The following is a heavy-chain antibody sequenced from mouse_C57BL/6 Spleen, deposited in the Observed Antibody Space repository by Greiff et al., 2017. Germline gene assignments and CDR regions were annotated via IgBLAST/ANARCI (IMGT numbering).Heavy chain of an antibody. V-gene: IGHV5-6*02. CDR1: GFTFSSYG. D-gene: IGHD1-1*01. CDR2: ISSGGSYT. J-gene: IGHJ3*01. Sequence: DVMLVESGGDLVKPGGSLKLSCAASGFTFSSYGMSWVRQTPDKRLEWVATISSGGSYTYYPDSVKGRFIISRDNAKNTLYLQMSSLKSEDTAMYYCASSSSSWFAYWGQGTLVTVSA. CDR3: ASSSSSWFAY.